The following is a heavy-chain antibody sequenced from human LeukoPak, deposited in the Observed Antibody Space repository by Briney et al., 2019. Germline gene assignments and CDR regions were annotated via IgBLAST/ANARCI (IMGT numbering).Heavy chain of an antibody. J-gene: IGHJ4*02. CDR2: ISSSGSTI. D-gene: IGHD3-9*01. Sequence: PGGSLRLSCAASGFTFSSYEMNWVRQATGKGLEWVSYISSSGSTIYYADSVKGRFTISRDNAKNSLDLQMNSLRAEDTAVYYCAKNREVLRNFDCYDYWGQGTLVTVSS. CDR1: GFTFSSYE. CDR3: AKNREVLRNFDCYDY. V-gene: IGHV3-48*03.